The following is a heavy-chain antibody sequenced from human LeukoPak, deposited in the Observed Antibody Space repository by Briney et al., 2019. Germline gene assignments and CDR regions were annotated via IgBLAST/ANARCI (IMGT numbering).Heavy chain of an antibody. V-gene: IGHV1-24*01. D-gene: IGHD5-18*01. CDR1: GYTFSDYA. CDR2: FDPEDGET. J-gene: IGHJ4*02. Sequence: ASVKVSCKASGYTFSDYAMNWVRQAPGQGLEWMGGFDPEDGETIYAQKFQGRVTMTEDTSTDTAYMELSSLRSEDTAVYYCATHTGVYSYGYFPDWGQGTLVTVSS. CDR3: ATHTGVYSYGYFPD.